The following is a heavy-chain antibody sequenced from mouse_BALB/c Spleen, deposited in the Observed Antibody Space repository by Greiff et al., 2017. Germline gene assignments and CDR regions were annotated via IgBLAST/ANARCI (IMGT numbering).Heavy chain of an antibody. CDR1: GFTFSSYT. D-gene: IGHD1-1*01. CDR2: ISNGGGST. J-gene: IGHJ4*01. CDR3: ARQRVEDAMDY. V-gene: IGHV5-12-2*01. Sequence: DVKLVESGGGLVQPGGSLKLSCAASGFTFSSYTMSWVRQTPEKRLEWVAYISNGGGSTYYPDTVKGRFTISRDNAKNTLYLQMSSLKSEDTAMYYCARQRVEDAMDYWGQGTSVTVSS.